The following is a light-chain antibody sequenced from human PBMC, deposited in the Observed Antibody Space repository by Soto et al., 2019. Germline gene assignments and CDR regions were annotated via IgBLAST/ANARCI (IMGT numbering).Light chain of an antibody. J-gene: IGLJ2*01. V-gene: IGLV3-21*04. CDR2: HDS. CDR1: NIGSKS. Sequence: SYELTQPPSVSVAPGKTAKIPWGGNNIGSKSVHGYQQKPGQAPVLVIYHDSARPSGIPERFSGSNSGNTATLTISRVEAEDEADYYCHVWDSSSDHVVFGGGTKLTVL. CDR3: HVWDSSSDHVV.